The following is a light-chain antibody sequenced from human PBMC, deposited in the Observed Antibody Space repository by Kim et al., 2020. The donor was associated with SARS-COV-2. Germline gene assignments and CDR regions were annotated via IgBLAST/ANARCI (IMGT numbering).Light chain of an antibody. Sequence: GQSVTISCTGTSSDVGDYNRVSWYQQSPGTAPKLIMYEVSHRPSGVPDRFSGSKSGNTASLTISGLQAEDEADYYCNSWTSSNTFVFGTGTKVTVL. CDR1: SSDVGDYNR. CDR2: EVS. CDR3: NSWTSSNTFV. J-gene: IGLJ1*01. V-gene: IGLV2-18*02.